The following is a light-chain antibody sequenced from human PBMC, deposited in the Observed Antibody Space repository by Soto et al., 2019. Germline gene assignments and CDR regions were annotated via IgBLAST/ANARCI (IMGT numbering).Light chain of an antibody. CDR3: QQYYNWPPWT. Sequence: EIVLTQSPATLSLSPGERATLSCRASQSVTNHLAWYQQRPGQTPRLLIYDASNRAAGVPARFSGSGSGADFTLTISSLEPEDSAVYYCQQYYNWPPWTFGQGTRLDIK. CDR1: QSVTNH. CDR2: DAS. J-gene: IGKJ5*01. V-gene: IGKV3-11*01.